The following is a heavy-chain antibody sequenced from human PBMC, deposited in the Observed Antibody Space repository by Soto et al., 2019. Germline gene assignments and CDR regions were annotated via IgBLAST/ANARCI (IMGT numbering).Heavy chain of an antibody. Sequence: ASVKVSCKVSGYTLTELSMHWVRQAPGKGLEWMGGFDPEDGETIYAQKNQGRVTMTEDTSTSTAHMEMRSLRSDDTAVYYCARAAPRILGYGMDVWGQGTTVTVSS. CDR1: GYTLTELS. J-gene: IGHJ6*02. D-gene: IGHD3-10*01. CDR3: ARAAPRILGYGMDV. CDR2: FDPEDGET. V-gene: IGHV1-24*01.